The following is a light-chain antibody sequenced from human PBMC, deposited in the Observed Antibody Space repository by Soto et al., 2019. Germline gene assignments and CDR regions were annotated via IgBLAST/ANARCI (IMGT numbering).Light chain of an antibody. CDR2: AAS. J-gene: IGKJ4*01. Sequence: DLQLTQSPSFLSASVGDRVTITCRASQGISSYLAWYQQEPGKVPKLVMFAASTLQSGVPSRFSGSGSGTDFTLTISSLQTEDFATYYCQQVNSYPITFGGGTKVEIK. CDR3: QQVNSYPIT. CDR1: QGISSY. V-gene: IGKV1-9*01.